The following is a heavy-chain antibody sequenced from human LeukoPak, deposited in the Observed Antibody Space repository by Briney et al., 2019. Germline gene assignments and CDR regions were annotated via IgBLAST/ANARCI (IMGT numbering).Heavy chain of an antibody. CDR2: ISSSGSTI. CDR1: GFTFSGFA. CDR3: ARDCRLNCARQPGFDS. J-gene: IGHJ5*01. D-gene: IGHD1-1*01. Sequence: PGGSLRLSCAGSGFTFSGFAMNWVRQAPGKGLEWVSYISSSGSTIYYADSVKGRLTISRDNAKNSLYLQLSSLRDEDTAVYYCARDCRLNCARQPGFDSWGQGTLVTVSS. V-gene: IGHV3-48*02.